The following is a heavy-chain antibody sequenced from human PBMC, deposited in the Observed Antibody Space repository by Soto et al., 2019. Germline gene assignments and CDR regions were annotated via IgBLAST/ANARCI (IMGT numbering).Heavy chain of an antibody. J-gene: IGHJ4*02. D-gene: IGHD3-3*01. V-gene: IGHV4-34*01. CDR1: GGSFSGYY. CDR2: INHSGST. CDR3: ARGVTIFGVVRVHNDY. Sequence: PSETLSLTCAVYGGSFSGYYWSWIRQPPGKGLEWIGEINHSGSTNYNPSLKSRVTISVDTSKNQFSLKLSSVTAADTAVYYCARGVTIFGVVRVHNDYWGQGTLVTVSP.